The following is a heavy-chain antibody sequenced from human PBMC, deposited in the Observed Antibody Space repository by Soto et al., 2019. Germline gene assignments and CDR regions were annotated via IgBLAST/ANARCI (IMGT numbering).Heavy chain of an antibody. Sequence: SVKVSCKASGGTFSSYAISWVRQAPGQGLEWMGGIIPIFGTANYAQKFQGRVTITADESTSTAYMELSSQRSEDTAVYYCARDSWNYVGWFDPWGQGTQVTVSS. CDR2: IIPIFGTA. CDR3: ARDSWNYVGWFDP. J-gene: IGHJ5*02. CDR1: GGTFSSYA. D-gene: IGHD1-7*01. V-gene: IGHV1-69*13.